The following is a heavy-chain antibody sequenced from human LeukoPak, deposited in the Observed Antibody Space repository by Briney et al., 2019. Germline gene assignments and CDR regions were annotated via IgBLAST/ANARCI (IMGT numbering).Heavy chain of an antibody. Sequence: SETLSLTCTVSGGSVSSYYWSWIRQPPGKELEWIGYIYYSGSTNYSPSLKSRVTISIDTSKNQFSLKLSSVTAADTAVYYCARHTSYGHLDYWGQGTLVTVSS. V-gene: IGHV4-59*08. CDR2: IYYSGST. CDR1: GGSVSSYY. D-gene: IGHD3-10*01. J-gene: IGHJ4*02. CDR3: ARHTSYGHLDY.